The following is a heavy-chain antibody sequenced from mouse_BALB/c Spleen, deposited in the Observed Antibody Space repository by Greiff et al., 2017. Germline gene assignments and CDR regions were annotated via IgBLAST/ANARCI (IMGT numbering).Heavy chain of an antibody. CDR2: IWSDGST. CDR1: GFSLTSYG. J-gene: IGHJ3*01. V-gene: IGHV2-6-1*01. CDR3: ARHEDYDEGAWFAY. Sequence: VHLVESGPGLVAPSQSLSITCTVSGFSLTSYGVHWVRQPPGKGLEWLVVIWSDGSTTYNSALKSRLSISKDNSKSQVFLKMNSLQTDDTAMYYCARHEDYDEGAWFAYWGQGTLVTVSA. D-gene: IGHD2-4*01.